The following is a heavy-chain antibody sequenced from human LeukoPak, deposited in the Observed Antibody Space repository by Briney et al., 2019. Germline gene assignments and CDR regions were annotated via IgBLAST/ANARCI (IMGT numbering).Heavy chain of an antibody. D-gene: IGHD3-22*01. J-gene: IGHJ4*02. CDR3: ASLYYYDSSGYYRDY. CDR1: GGSITRGSYY. CDR2: MYTSGST. Sequence: SETLSLTCTVSGGSITRGSYYWGWIRQPAGKGLEWIGRMYTSGSTNYNPSLKSRVTISVDTSKNQFSLKLSSVTAADTAVYYCASLYYYDSSGYYRDYWGQGTLVTVSS. V-gene: IGHV4-61*02.